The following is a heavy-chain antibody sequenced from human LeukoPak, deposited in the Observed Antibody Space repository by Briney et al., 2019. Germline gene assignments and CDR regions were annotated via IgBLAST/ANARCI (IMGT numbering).Heavy chain of an antibody. Sequence: GGSLRLSCAASGFTFGSYGMHWVRQAPGKGLEWVAFIQYDGSNKYYADSVKGRFTISRDSSENTLYLQMNSLRAEDTAVYYCATEGSSGYGPNNWFDPWGQGTLVTVSS. J-gene: IGHJ5*02. CDR1: GFTFGSYG. V-gene: IGHV3-30*02. CDR2: IQYDGSNK. D-gene: IGHD3-22*01. CDR3: ATEGSSGYGPNNWFDP.